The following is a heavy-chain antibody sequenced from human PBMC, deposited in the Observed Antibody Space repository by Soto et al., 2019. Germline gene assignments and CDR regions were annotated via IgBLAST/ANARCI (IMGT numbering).Heavy chain of an antibody. Sequence: PGGSLRLSCTASGITFTSYWMSWVRRAPGKGLEWVSAISGSGGSTYYVDSVKGRFTISRDNSKNTLYLQMNSLRAEDTAVYYCAKVYSSGWYDCYFDYWGQGTLVTVSS. D-gene: IGHD6-19*01. J-gene: IGHJ4*02. CDR2: ISGSGGST. CDR3: AKVYSSGWYDCYFDY. CDR1: GITFTSYW. V-gene: IGHV3-23*01.